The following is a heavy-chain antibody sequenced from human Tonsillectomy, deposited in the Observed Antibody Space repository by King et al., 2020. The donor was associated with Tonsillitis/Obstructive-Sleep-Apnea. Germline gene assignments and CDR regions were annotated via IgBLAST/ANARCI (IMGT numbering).Heavy chain of an antibody. D-gene: IGHD3-22*01. CDR2: ISASGGST. CDR3: AKDSDSSGYYPSNYYYMDV. Sequence: VQLVESGGGLVQPGGSLKLSCAASGFTFSIYAMTWVRRAPGKGLEWFSVISASGGSTYNADSVQGLFTISRDNSKNTLYLQINSLRAEDTAVYYCAKDSDSSGYYPSNYYYMDVWGKATTVTVSS. CDR1: GFTFSIYA. J-gene: IGHJ6*03. V-gene: IGHV3-23*04.